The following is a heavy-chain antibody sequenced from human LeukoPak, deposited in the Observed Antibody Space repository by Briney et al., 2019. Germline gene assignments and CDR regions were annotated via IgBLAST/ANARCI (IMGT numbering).Heavy chain of an antibody. Sequence: PSETLSLTCTVSGGSISSYYWSWIRQPPGKGLEWIGYIYYSGSTNYNPSLKSRVTISVDTSKNQFSLKLSSVTAADTAVYYFARGRRSMGGWGQGTNVNVS. J-gene: IGHJ6*02. V-gene: IGHV4-59*01. CDR1: GGSISSYY. CDR2: IYYSGST. CDR3: ARGRRSMGG.